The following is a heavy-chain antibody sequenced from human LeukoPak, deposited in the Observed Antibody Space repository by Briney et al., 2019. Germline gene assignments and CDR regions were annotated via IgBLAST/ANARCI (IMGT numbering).Heavy chain of an antibody. CDR1: GYTFTGYY. V-gene: IGHV1-2*02. Sequence: ASVKVSCKASGYTFTGYYMHWVRQAPGQGLEWMGWINPNSGGTNYAQKFQGRVTMTRDTSISTAYMELSRLRSDDTAVYYCAREAKYSSSYYFDYWGQGTLVTVSS. D-gene: IGHD6-6*01. CDR2: INPNSGGT. CDR3: AREAKYSSSYYFDY. J-gene: IGHJ4*02.